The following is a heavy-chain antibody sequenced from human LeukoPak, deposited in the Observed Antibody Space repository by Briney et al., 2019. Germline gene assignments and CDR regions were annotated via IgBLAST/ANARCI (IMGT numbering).Heavy chain of an antibody. Sequence: SETLSLTCAVSGYSISSGYYWGWIRQPPAKGLEWIGSIYHSGSTYYNPSLKSRVTISVDTSKNQFSLKLSSVTAADTAVYYCARVVAVAGTPHFDYWGQGTLVTVSS. V-gene: IGHV4-38-2*01. D-gene: IGHD6-19*01. CDR2: IYHSGST. CDR1: GYSISSGYY. CDR3: ARVVAVAGTPHFDY. J-gene: IGHJ4*02.